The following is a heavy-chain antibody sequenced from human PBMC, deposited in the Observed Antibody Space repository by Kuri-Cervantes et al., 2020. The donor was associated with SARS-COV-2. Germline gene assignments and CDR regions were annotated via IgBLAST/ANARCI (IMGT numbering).Heavy chain of an antibody. V-gene: IGHV4-61*09. CDR3: ARVPSTGPVAGGFDY. J-gene: IGHJ4*02. CDR2: LDTSGTT. Sequence: SQTLSLTCAVSGVSVSHGTFSWSWIRQPAGKGLEWIGHLDTSGTTTYNPSLKSRVTISLDTSKNHVSLRLNSVTAADTSVYFCARVPSTGPVAGGFDYWGQGTLVTVSS. CDR1: GVSVSHGTFS. D-gene: IGHD6-19*01.